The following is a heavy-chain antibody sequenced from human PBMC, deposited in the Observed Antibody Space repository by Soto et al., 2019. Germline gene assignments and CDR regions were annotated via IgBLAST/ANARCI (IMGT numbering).Heavy chain of an antibody. CDR3: ARAPSYYGILTGYFPIDY. CDR1: GFTFSSYG. J-gene: IGHJ4*02. CDR2: IWYDGSNK. V-gene: IGHV3-33*01. D-gene: IGHD3-9*01. Sequence: PGGSLRLSCAASGFTFSSYGMHWVRQAPGKGLEWVAVIWYDGSNKYYADSVKGRFTISRDNSKNTLYLQMNSLRAEDTAVYFCARAPSYYGILTGYFPIDYWGRGTLVTVSS.